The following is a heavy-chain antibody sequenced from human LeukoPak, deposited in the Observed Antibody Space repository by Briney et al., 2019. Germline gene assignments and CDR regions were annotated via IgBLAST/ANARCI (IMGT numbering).Heavy chain of an antibody. CDR1: GGTFSFYS. J-gene: IGHJ1*01. CDR3: ARDDLAPSGVKYFHL. CDR2: IIPKFGST. V-gene: IGHV1-69*05. Sequence: SVKVSCKASGGTFSFYSLNWVRQAPGQGLEWMGGIIPKFGSTNYAQKFHDRLSITTDESTTTAYMELSSLRSEDTALYYCARDDLAPSGVKYFHLWGPGTLVTVSS.